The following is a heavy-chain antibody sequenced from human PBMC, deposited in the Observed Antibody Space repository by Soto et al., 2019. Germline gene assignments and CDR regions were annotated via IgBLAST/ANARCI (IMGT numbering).Heavy chain of an antibody. Sequence: SETLSLTCTVSGGSISSGGYYWSWIRQHPGKGLEWIGYIYYSGSTYYNPSLKSRVTISVDTSKNQFSLKLSSVTAADTAVYYCARDKMESEAATPGAFDIWGQGTMVTVSS. CDR3: ARDKMESEAATPGAFDI. V-gene: IGHV4-31*03. CDR2: IYYSGST. CDR1: GGSISSGGYY. D-gene: IGHD2-15*01. J-gene: IGHJ3*02.